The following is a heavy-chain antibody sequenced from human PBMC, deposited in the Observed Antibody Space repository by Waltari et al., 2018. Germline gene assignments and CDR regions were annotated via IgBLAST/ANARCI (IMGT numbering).Heavy chain of an antibody. CDR3: AREYSSNFDY. V-gene: IGHV1-2*06. D-gene: IGHD6-13*01. Sequence: VKKPGASVKVSCKASGYTFTGYYMHWVRQAPGQGLEWMGRINPNSGGPHYAEECQGRVTMTRDTSISTAYMELSRLRSDDTAVYYCAREYSSNFDYWGQGTLVTVSS. J-gene: IGHJ4*02. CDR1: GYTFTGYY. CDR2: INPNSGGP.